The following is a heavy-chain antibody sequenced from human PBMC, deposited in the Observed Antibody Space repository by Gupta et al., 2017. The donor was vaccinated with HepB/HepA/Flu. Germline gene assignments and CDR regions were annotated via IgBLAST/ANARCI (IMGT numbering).Heavy chain of an antibody. CDR1: GGSFSDYY. CDR3: ARELRYCSSASCYGGVFDY. J-gene: IGHJ4*02. Sequence: QVHLQQGGAGLLKPSETLSPTCAVYGGSFSDYYWTWIRQPPGKGLEWIGEMNPSGITDYNPSLKSRVTISVDRSKNQFSLRLRSVTAADTAVYYCARELRYCSSASCYGGVFDYWGQGTLVTVSS. CDR2: MNPSGIT. V-gene: IGHV4-34*01. D-gene: IGHD2-2*01.